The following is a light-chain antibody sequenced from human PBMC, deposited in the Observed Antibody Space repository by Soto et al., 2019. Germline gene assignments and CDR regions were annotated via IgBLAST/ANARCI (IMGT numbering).Light chain of an antibody. CDR3: QEYGIVPRT. V-gene: IGKV1-27*01. Sequence: DIQMTQSPPFLSASVGDRVNFTCRASQGISNYLAWYQQKPGKVPKLMIYAASTRQSGVPSRFSGSGSGTDITLTISSLQPEDVASYYGQEYGIVPRTFGQGTKVAIE. CDR2: AAS. J-gene: IGKJ1*01. CDR1: QGISNY.